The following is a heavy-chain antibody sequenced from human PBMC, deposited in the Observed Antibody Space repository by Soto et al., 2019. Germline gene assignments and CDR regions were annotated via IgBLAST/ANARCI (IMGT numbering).Heavy chain of an antibody. CDR2: ISSSSTI. CDR3: ADSSGYYAFDI. Sequence: GGSLRLSCAASGFTFSSYSMNWVRQAPGKGLEWVSYISSSSTIYYADSVKGRFTISRDNAKNSLYLQMNSLRDEDTAVYYCADSSGYYAFDIWGQGTMVTVSS. D-gene: IGHD3-22*01. J-gene: IGHJ3*02. V-gene: IGHV3-48*02. CDR1: GFTFSSYS.